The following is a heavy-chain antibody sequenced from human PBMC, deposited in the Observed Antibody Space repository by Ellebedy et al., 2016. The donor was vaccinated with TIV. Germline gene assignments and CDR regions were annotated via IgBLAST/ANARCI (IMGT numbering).Heavy chain of an antibody. Sequence: SETLSLTCTVSGGSISSDGYYWGWIRQPPGKGLEWIGDMYYRGSTDHNPSLKSRVTISVDTSKNQFSLRLSSVTASDTAVYYCARRNNGLLRPTFQTFDYWGQGTLVTVSS. D-gene: IGHD2/OR15-2a*01. J-gene: IGHJ4*02. V-gene: IGHV4-39*01. CDR3: ARRNNGLLRPTFQTFDY. CDR1: GGSISSDGYY. CDR2: MYYRGST.